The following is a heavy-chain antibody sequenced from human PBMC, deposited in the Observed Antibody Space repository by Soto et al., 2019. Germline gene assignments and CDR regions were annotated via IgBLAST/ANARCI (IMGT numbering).Heavy chain of an antibody. Sequence: QVQLVESGGGVVQPGRSLRLSCAASGFTFSSYGMHWVRQAPGKGLEWVAVISYDGSNKYYADSVKGRFTISRDNSKNTLYLQMNSLRAEVTAVYYCANLVLGLGGYAGDYWGQGTLVTVSS. CDR3: ANLVLGLGGYAGDY. J-gene: IGHJ4*02. CDR1: GFTFSSYG. V-gene: IGHV3-30*18. CDR2: ISYDGSNK. D-gene: IGHD5-12*01.